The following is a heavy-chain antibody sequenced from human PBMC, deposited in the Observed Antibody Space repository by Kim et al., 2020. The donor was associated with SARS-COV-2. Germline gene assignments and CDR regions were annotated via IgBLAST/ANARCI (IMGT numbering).Heavy chain of an antibody. Sequence: SETLSLTCTVSGGSISSGSYYWSWIRQPAGKGLEWIGRIYTSGSTNSNPSLKSLVTISVDTYKNQFSLKLSSVTAADTAVYYCARKTSRSTIFGVVHSGMDVWGQGTTVTVSS. CDR1: GGSISSGSYY. D-gene: IGHD3-3*01. CDR2: IYTSGST. V-gene: IGHV4-61*02. J-gene: IGHJ6*02. CDR3: ARKTSRSTIFGVVHSGMDV.